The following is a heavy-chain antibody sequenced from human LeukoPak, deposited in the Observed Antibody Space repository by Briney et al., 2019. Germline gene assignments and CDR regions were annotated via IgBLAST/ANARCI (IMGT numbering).Heavy chain of an antibody. CDR1: GFTFSSYG. Sequence: PGRSLRLSCAASGFTFSSYGMHWVRQAPGKGLEWVSSISKSSGYMYYADSVKGRFTISRDNARNSLYLQIDSLRVEDTAVYYCARPKEDDWGSHDYWGQGTLVTVSS. CDR3: ARPKEDDWGSHDY. D-gene: IGHD7-27*01. CDR2: ISKSSGYM. J-gene: IGHJ4*02. V-gene: IGHV3-21*01.